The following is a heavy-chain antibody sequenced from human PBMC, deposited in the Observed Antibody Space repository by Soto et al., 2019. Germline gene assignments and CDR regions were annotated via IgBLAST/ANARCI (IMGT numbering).Heavy chain of an antibody. CDR1: GFTFSNYW. J-gene: IGHJ6*03. V-gene: IGHV3-74*01. Sequence: EVQLVESGGGLVQPGGSLRLSCAASGFTFSNYWMYWVRQAPGKGLVWVSRINSDGSVSSYADSVKGRLTISRDNVKNTLYLQMDSLRAKDTAVYYCARGDCVGGTCYSLAGSFYYYMDVWGKGTTVTVFS. CDR3: ARGDCVGGTCYSLAGSFYYYMDV. CDR2: INSDGSVS. D-gene: IGHD2-15*01.